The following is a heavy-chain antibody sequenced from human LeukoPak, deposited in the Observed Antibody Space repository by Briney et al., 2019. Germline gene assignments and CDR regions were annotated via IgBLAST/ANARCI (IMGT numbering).Heavy chain of an antibody. D-gene: IGHD4-17*01. V-gene: IGHV4-59*01. CDR1: GYSFTSYY. CDR2: INCSRST. CDR3: AREGRRDYVYFDH. J-gene: IGHJ4*02. Sequence: SATLSLTCNASGYSFTSYYWSWIRQPPGKGLEWIGYINCSRSTNYNPSLKSRVTMSVDTSKNQFALKLSSVTAADTAMYYCAREGRRDYVYFDHWGQGSLVTVSS.